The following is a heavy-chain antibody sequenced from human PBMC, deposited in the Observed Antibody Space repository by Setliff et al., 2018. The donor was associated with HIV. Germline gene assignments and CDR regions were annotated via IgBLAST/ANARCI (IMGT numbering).Heavy chain of an antibody. CDR1: GFTFSDYW. V-gene: IGHV3-7*03. Sequence: LRLSCAASGFTFSDYWMTWVRQAPGKGLEWAANIKQDGSEKYCVDSVKGRFTISRDNAKNSLYLQMNSLGAEDTAVYYCARRRRVSSNYYYYYYMDVWGKGTTVTVSS. CDR2: IKQDGSEK. J-gene: IGHJ6*03. CDR3: ARRRRVSSNYYYYYYMDV. D-gene: IGHD2-2*01.